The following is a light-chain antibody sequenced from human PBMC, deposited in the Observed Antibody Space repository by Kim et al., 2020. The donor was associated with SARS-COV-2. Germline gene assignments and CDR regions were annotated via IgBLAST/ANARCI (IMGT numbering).Light chain of an antibody. CDR2: TAS. CDR1: QGIRTA. V-gene: IGKV1-12*02. J-gene: IGKJ4*01. Sequence: DIYLTQSPSSVSASVGDRVTITCRASQGIRTALAWYQQEPGKAPKLLIHTASNLQSGVPSRFSGSGSGTDFTLTISSLQPEDFATYYWQQAHTLTFGGGTKLEIK. CDR3: QQAHTLT.